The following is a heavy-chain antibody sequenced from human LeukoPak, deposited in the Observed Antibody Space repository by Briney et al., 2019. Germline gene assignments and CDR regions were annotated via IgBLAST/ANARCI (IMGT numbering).Heavy chain of an antibody. J-gene: IGHJ4*02. CDR1: GFTFSSYS. CDR3: YDSSGRPFDY. Sequence: GGSLRLSCAASGFTFSSYSMNWVRQAPGKGLEWVSSITRSSNFIYYADSLKGRFTISRDNSKNTLYLQMNSLRAEDTAVYYCYDSSGRPFDYWGQGTLVTVSS. D-gene: IGHD3-22*01. V-gene: IGHV3-21*03. CDR2: ITRSSNFI.